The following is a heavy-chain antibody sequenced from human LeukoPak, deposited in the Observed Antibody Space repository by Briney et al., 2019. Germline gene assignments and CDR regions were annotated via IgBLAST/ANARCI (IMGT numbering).Heavy chain of an antibody. V-gene: IGHV4-59*08. CDR3: ERLGIYPIQGYNYNYHYMDV. D-gene: IGHD1-1*01. CDR1: GASISSSY. Sequence: SETLSLTCTVPGASISSSYGSWIRQPPGKGLEWIGYIYYTGSTNYNPSLKSRVTISVDMSKNQFSLQLSSVTAADTAAYYCERLGIYPIQGYNYNYHYMDVWAKGTTVTVSS. CDR2: IYYTGST. J-gene: IGHJ6*03.